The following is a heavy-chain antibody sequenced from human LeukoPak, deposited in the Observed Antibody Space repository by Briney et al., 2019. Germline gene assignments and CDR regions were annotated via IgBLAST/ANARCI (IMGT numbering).Heavy chain of an antibody. CDR1: GYTFTGYH. D-gene: IGHD1-1*01. V-gene: IGHV1-2*02. Sequence: ASVKVSCKASGYTFTGYHMHWVRQAPGQGLEWMGWINPNSGGTNFAQKFQGRVTMTRDTSISTAYMDLSRLRSDDTAVYYCARDSTGTTFFADYWGQGTLVTVSS. CDR3: ARDSTGTTFFADY. J-gene: IGHJ4*02. CDR2: INPNSGGT.